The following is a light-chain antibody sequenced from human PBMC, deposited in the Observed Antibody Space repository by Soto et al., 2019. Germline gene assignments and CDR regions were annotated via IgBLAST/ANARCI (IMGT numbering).Light chain of an antibody. J-gene: IGKJ4*01. CDR3: QQYYTYSPLT. V-gene: IGKV1-5*01. Sequence: DIQMTQSPSTLSEFVGDTVTITCRASQNINRYLAWYQQKPGKAPKLLIYDSSTLERGVPSRFNGSGSATAFTLTISSLQPEDFATYYCQQYYTYSPLTFGGGTKVDIK. CDR2: DSS. CDR1: QNINRY.